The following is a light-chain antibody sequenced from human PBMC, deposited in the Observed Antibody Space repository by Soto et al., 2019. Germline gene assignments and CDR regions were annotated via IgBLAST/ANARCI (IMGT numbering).Light chain of an antibody. CDR1: QNIGRF. V-gene: IGKV1-39*01. Sequence: DIQMTQSPSYLSASVGDKVSIACRASQNIGRFLSWLQDTPGQDKRILMYASSVLQSGVTQRFSGSGSGTEFTLTITTLQPEDSATYYCKLSSRTQIAFGTGTRLELK. CDR2: ASS. J-gene: IGKJ5*01. CDR3: KLSSRTQIA.